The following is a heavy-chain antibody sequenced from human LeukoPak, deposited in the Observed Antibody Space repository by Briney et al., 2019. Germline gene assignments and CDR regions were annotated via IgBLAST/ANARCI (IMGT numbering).Heavy chain of an antibody. D-gene: IGHD5-18*01. V-gene: IGHV5-51*01. J-gene: IGHJ3*02. Sequence: GESLKISCKGSGYSFTNYWIGWVRQMPGKGLEWMGIIFPDDSDTRYSPSFQGQVTISADKSISTAYLQWSSLKASDTAMYYCATTIQLWFYAFDIWGQGTMVTVSS. CDR2: IFPDDSDT. CDR3: ATTIQLWFYAFDI. CDR1: GYSFTNYW.